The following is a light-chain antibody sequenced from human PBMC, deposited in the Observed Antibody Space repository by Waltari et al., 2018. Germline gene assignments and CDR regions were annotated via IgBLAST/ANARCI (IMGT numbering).Light chain of an antibody. CDR3: ASYTPSSALV. CDR2: EVS. V-gene: IGLV2-18*02. Sequence: QSALTQPPSVSGSPGQSVTISCTGSNSDVGAYYRVSWYQQSPGTAPKVLIYEVSNRPSGVPVRFSGSKSGNTASLTISGLQAEDEADYYCASYTPSSALVFGGGTKVTVL. CDR1: NSDVGAYYR. J-gene: IGLJ2*01.